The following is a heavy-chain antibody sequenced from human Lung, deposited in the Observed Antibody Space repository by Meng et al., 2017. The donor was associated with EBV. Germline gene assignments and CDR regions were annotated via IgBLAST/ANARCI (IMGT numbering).Heavy chain of an antibody. V-gene: IGHV4-30-2*01. Sequence: PPPPLSLTAAVSGVSIRSGGYSWSWIRQQPGKGMGWIGYIYHSGSTYYNPPLKSRVTISVDKSKNQFSLKLSSVTAADTAVYYCARARSIAAAVIDYWGQGTLVTVSS. CDR1: GVSIRSGGYS. CDR2: IYHSGST. D-gene: IGHD6-13*01. J-gene: IGHJ4*02. CDR3: ARARSIAAAVIDY.